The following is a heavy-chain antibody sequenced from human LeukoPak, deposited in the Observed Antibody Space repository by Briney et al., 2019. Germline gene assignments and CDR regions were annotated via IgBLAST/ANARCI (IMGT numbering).Heavy chain of an antibody. J-gene: IGHJ6*02. V-gene: IGHV1-2*02. CDR1: GYTFTGYY. Sequence: ASVKVSCKASGYTFTGYYMHWVRQAPGQGLEWRGWINPNSGGTNYAQKFQGRVTMTRDTSISTAYMELSRLRSDDTAVYYCARDVQYYYYGMDVWGQGTTVTVSS. CDR3: ARDVQYYYYGMDV. CDR2: INPNSGGT.